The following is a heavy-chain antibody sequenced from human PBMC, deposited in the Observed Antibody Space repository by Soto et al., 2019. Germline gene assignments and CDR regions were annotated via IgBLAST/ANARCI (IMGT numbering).Heavy chain of an antibody. Sequence: SETLSLTCTGSGGSISSYYWSWIRQPPGKGLEWIGYIYYSGSTNYNPSLKSRVTISVDTSKNQFSLKLSSVTAADTAVYYCARSPYYYDSSGFYYAGPWSAPWGQGTRVTVSS. D-gene: IGHD3-22*01. V-gene: IGHV4-59*08. CDR1: GGSISSYY. CDR3: ARSPYYYDSSGFYYAGPWSAP. CDR2: IYYSGST. J-gene: IGHJ5*02.